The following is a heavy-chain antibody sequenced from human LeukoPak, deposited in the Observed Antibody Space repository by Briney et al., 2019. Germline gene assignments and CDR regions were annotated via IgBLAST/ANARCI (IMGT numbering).Heavy chain of an antibody. CDR1: GFTFSSYA. V-gene: IGHV3-30*04. D-gene: IGHD3-22*01. Sequence: GGSLRLSCAASGFTFSSYAMHWVRQAPGKGLEWVAVISYDGSNKYYADSVKGRFTISRDNSKNTLYLQMNSLRAEDTAVYYCAREENYYDSSGYYARWGQETLVTVSS. CDR3: AREENYYDSSGYYAR. CDR2: ISYDGSNK. J-gene: IGHJ4*02.